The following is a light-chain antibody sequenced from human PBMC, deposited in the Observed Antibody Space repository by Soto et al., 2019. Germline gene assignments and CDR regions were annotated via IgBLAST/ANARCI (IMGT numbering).Light chain of an antibody. CDR2: GTS. CDR3: QQYGSSPRT. V-gene: IGKV3-20*01. Sequence: EIVLTQSPGTLSVSPGERATLSCRASQGVSSGYLAWYQQNPGQAPRLLISGTSSRATGIPDRFSGSGSGTDFTLTISRLEPEDFAVYYCQQYGSSPRTFGQGTKVDIK. CDR1: QGVSSGY. J-gene: IGKJ1*01.